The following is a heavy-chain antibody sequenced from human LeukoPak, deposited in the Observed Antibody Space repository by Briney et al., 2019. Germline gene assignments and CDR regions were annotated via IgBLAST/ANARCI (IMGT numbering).Heavy chain of an antibody. CDR3: ARDDSSSWYKFDY. V-gene: IGHV4-34*01. J-gene: IGHJ4*02. CDR1: GGSISGIYY. CDR2: INHSGST. Sequence: SETLSLTCTVSGGSISGIYYWDWIRQAPGKGLEWIGEINHSGSTNYNPSLKSRVTISVDTSKNQFSLKLSSATAADTAVYYCARDDSSSWYKFDYWGQGTLVTVSS. D-gene: IGHD6-13*01.